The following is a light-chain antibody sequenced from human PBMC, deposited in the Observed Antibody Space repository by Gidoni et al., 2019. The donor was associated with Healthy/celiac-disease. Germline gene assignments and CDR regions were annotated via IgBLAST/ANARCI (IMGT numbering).Light chain of an antibody. CDR2: AAS. V-gene: IGKV1-9*01. CDR3: QQLNS. J-gene: IGKJ4*01. Sequence: DIQLTQSPSFLSASVGDRVTITCRASQGISSYLAWYQQKPGKAPKLLIYAASTLQSGVPSRFSGRGSGTEFTLTSSRLQPEDFATYYCQQLNSFGGGTKVEIK. CDR1: QGISSY.